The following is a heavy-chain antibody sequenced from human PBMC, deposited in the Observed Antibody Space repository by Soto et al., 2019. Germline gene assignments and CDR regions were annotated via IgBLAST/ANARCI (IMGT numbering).Heavy chain of an antibody. Sequence: EVQLLESGGGLVQPGGSLRLSCAASGFTFSSYAMSWVRQAPGKGLEWVSAISGSGGSTYYADSVKGRFTISRDNSKHTLYLQMNSLRAEDTAVYYCAKGNRLPRYCSGGSCYFGWFDPWGQGTLVTVSS. J-gene: IGHJ5*02. CDR3: AKGNRLPRYCSGGSCYFGWFDP. V-gene: IGHV3-23*01. CDR2: ISGSGGST. D-gene: IGHD2-15*01. CDR1: GFTFSSYA.